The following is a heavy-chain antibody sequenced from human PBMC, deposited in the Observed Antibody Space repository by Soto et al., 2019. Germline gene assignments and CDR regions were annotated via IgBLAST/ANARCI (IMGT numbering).Heavy chain of an antibody. Sequence: EEQLLASGGGLVQPGGSLTLSCAASGFTFRAYGMSWIRQTPEKGLEWVSSINLFDGRTYYTDSLKGRFTISKDDSKSTVSLQLNSLRVDDTAIYYCERGGVYGTDHYYRRMDVWGQGRPVTVS. CDR2: INLFDGRT. V-gene: IGHV3-23*01. CDR3: ERGGVYGTDHYYRRMDV. CDR1: GFTFRAYG. D-gene: IGHD4-17*01. J-gene: IGHJ6*02.